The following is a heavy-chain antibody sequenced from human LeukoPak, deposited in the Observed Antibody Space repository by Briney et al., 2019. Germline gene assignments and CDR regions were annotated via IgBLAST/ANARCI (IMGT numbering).Heavy chain of an antibody. CDR1: GFTFSSYA. J-gene: IGHJ4*02. V-gene: IGHV3-33*01. CDR2: IWYDGSNK. CDR3: ARGYYGSGSYYMGNY. D-gene: IGHD3-10*01. Sequence: GGSLRLSCAASGFTFSSYAMHWVRQAPGKGLEWVAVIWYDGSNKYYADSVKGRLTISRDNSKNTLYLQMNSLRVEDSALYYCARGYYGSGSYYMGNYWGQGTLVTVSS.